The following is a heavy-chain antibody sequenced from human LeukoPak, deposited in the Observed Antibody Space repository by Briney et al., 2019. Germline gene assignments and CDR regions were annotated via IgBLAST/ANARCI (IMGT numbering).Heavy chain of an antibody. CDR1: RFTFSSYA. V-gene: IGHV3-30-3*01. D-gene: IGHD2-21*02. CDR2: ISYDGSNK. CDR3: ARDETAIVVVTATIDY. J-gene: IGHJ4*02. Sequence: GGSLRLSCAASRFTFSSYAMHWVRQAPGKGLEWVAVISYDGSNKYYADSVKGRFTISRDNSKNTLYLQMNSLRAEDTAVYYCARDETAIVVVTATIDYWGQGTLVTVSS.